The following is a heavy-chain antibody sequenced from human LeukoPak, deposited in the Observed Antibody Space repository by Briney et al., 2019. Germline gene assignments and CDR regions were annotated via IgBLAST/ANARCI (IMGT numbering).Heavy chain of an antibody. V-gene: IGHV3-48*03. CDR3: AKDLGDSSGYYRRRAFDI. CDR1: GFTFSSYE. CDR2: ISRSATTI. Sequence: GGSLRLSCAASGFTFSSYEMNWVRQAPGKGLEWVSSISRSATTIYYADSVKGRFTISRDNAKNSLYLQMNSLRAEDTAVYYCAKDLGDSSGYYRRRAFDIWGQGTMVTVSS. D-gene: IGHD3-22*01. J-gene: IGHJ3*02.